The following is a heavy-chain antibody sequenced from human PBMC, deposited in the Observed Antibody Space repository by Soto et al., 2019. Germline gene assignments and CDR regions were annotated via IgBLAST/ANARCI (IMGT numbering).Heavy chain of an antibody. Sequence: GGSLRLSCTTSGFTFGDYAMSWFRQAPGKGLEWVGFIRSTAYGGTTEYAASVKGRFNISRDDSKSIAYLQMNSLKTEDTAVYYCSRDPTAYSKMDYWGQGTLVTVAS. CDR1: GFTFGDYA. CDR3: SRDPTAYSKMDY. J-gene: IGHJ4*02. V-gene: IGHV3-49*03. D-gene: IGHD4-4*01. CDR2: IRSTAYGGTT.